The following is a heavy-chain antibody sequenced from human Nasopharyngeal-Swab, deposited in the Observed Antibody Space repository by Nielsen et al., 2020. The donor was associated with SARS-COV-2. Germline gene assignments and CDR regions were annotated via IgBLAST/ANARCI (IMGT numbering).Heavy chain of an antibody. J-gene: IGHJ4*02. V-gene: IGHV3-30-3*01. CDR2: ISYDGSNK. CDR3: ARDEGCFDY. Sequence: GGSLRLSCAASGFTFSSYATHWVRQAPGKGLEWVAVISYDGSNKYYADSVKGRFTISRDNSKNTLYLQMNSLRAEDTAVYYCARDEGCFDYWGQGTLVTVSS. D-gene: IGHD2-15*01. CDR1: GFTFSSYA.